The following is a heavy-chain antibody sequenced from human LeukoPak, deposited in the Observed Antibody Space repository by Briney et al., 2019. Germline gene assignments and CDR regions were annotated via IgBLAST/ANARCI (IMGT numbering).Heavy chain of an antibody. D-gene: IGHD3-16*02. J-gene: IGHJ3*01. CDR3: AGDMQLST. CDR1: GFTFSGSA. Sequence: GGSLRLSCAASGFTFSGSAMSWVRQAPGEGLEWVSLISYSGANSYYTDSVRGRFTISRDNSKDTLFLQMNSLRAEDTAIYYCAGDMQLSTWGLGTMVTVSS. V-gene: IGHV3-23*01. CDR2: ISYSGANS.